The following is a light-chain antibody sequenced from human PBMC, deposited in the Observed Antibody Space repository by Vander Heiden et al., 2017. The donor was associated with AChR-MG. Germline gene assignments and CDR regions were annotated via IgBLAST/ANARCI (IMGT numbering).Light chain of an antibody. CDR3: QVCDSRSVRVV. CDR2: DGA. J-gene: IGLJ2*01. CDR1: NIGSES. Sequence: SSGLTQPPSVSVAPGQTARLSCVGNNIGSESVHWYQQKPGQAPVLVVYDGAFRPSGIPERFSGSNSGQTATLTISRVEAGDEADYYCQVCDSRSVRVVFGGGTKLTVL. V-gene: IGLV3-21*02.